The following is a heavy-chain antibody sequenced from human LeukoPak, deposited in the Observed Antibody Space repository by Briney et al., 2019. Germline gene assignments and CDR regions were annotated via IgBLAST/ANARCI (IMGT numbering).Heavy chain of an antibody. CDR3: ANTRVIMVRGVVPSAFET. CDR1: GGSISRYF. J-gene: IGHJ3*02. Sequence: SETLSLTCTVSGGSISRYFRTWLRQPPGKGLEWIGQIYSLGNTKYNPSLASRVSISVDTSKNQISLKVTSVTAADTATYFGANTRVIMVRGVVPSAFETWGQGTEVSISS. V-gene: IGHV4-4*09. D-gene: IGHD3-10*01. CDR2: IYSLGNT.